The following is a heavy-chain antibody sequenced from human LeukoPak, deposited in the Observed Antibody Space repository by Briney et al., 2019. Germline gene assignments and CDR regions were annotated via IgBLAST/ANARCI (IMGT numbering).Heavy chain of an antibody. CDR1: GYTYTSYD. Sequence: ASVKVCCKASGYTYTSYDINWVRQATGQGHEWMGWVNPNSGHTGYAQKFQGRVTMTRNTSISTAYMELSSLRSEDTAVYYCARGAPGSYCSGGSCPYFDYWGQGTLVSVSS. CDR3: ARGAPGSYCSGGSCPYFDY. J-gene: IGHJ4*02. D-gene: IGHD2-15*01. V-gene: IGHV1-8*01. CDR2: VNPNSGHT.